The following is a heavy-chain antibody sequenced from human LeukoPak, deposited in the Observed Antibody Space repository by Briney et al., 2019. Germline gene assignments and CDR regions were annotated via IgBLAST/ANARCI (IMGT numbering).Heavy chain of an antibody. D-gene: IGHD4-17*01. CDR1: GGSISSYY. J-gene: IGHJ6*03. Sequence: SETLSLTCTVSGGSISSYYWSWIRQPPGKGLEWIGYIYYSGSTNYNPSLKSRVTISVDTSKNQFSLKLSSVTAADTAVYYCARWGTNGDYRLYYYYYMDVWGKGTTVTVSS. CDR2: IYYSGST. CDR3: ARWGTNGDYRLYYYYYMDV. V-gene: IGHV4-59*08.